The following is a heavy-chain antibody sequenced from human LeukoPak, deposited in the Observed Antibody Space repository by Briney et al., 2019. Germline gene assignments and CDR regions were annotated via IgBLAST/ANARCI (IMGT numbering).Heavy chain of an antibody. D-gene: IGHD5-18*01. CDR3: AKARGMDTAMVPDAFDI. V-gene: IGHV3-30*18. CDR1: GFTFSSYG. J-gene: IGHJ3*02. CDR2: ISYDGSNK. Sequence: PGGSLRLSCAASGFTFSSYGMHWVRQAPGKGLEWVAVISYDGSNKYYADSVKGRFTISRDNSKNTLYLQMNSLRAEDTAVYYCAKARGMDTAMVPDAFDIWGQGTMVTVSS.